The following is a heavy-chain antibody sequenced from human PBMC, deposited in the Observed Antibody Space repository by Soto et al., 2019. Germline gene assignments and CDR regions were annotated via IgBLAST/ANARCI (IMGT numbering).Heavy chain of an antibody. Sequence: ASVKVSCKASGYTLTGYYMHWVRQAPGQGLEWMGWINPNSGGTNYAQKFQGRVTMTRDTSISTAYMELSRLRSDDTAVYYCARDRIAVAGTGFDYWGQGALVTVSS. CDR2: INPNSGGT. CDR1: GYTLTGYY. J-gene: IGHJ4*02. V-gene: IGHV1-2*02. D-gene: IGHD6-19*01. CDR3: ARDRIAVAGTGFDY.